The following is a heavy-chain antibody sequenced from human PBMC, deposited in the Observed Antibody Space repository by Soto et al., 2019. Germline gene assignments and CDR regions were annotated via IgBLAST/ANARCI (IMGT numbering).Heavy chain of an antibody. J-gene: IGHJ6*02. CDR2: ISSSGSTI. Sequence: PGGSLRLSCAASGFTFSSYEMNWVRQAPGKGLEWVSYISSSGSTIYYADSVKGRFTISRDNAKNSLYLQMNSLRAEDTAVYYCARDKGYYDFWSGTPPYYYYVMDVWGQGTTVTVSS. D-gene: IGHD3-3*01. CDR3: ARDKGYYDFWSGTPPYYYYVMDV. V-gene: IGHV3-48*03. CDR1: GFTFSSYE.